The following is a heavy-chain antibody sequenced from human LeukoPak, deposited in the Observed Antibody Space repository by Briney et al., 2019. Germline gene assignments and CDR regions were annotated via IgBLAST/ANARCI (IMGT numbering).Heavy chain of an antibody. Sequence: SETLSLTCAVYGGSFSGYYWSWIRQPPGKGLEWIGEINHSGSTNYNPSLKSRVTISVDTSKNQFSLKLSSVTAADTAVYYCARHKAQDFDYWGQGTLVTVSS. V-gene: IGHV4-34*01. CDR2: INHSGST. CDR3: ARHKAQDFDY. J-gene: IGHJ4*02. D-gene: IGHD2-15*01. CDR1: GGSFSGYY.